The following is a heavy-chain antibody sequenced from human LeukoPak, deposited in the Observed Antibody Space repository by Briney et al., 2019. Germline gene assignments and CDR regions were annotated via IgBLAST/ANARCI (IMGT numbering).Heavy chain of an antibody. CDR1: GYSISNGYY. CDR2: IYRDGDT. Sequence: SETLSLTCTVSGYSISNGYYWGWIRQPPGRRLEWIGSIYRDGDTYYNASLKSRATISVDTSKNQFSLKVSSVTAADTAVYYCARAKSSSGLSPYNWFDPWGQGTLVTVSS. D-gene: IGHD6-6*01. CDR3: ARAKSSSGLSPYNWFDP. J-gene: IGHJ5*02. V-gene: IGHV4-38-2*02.